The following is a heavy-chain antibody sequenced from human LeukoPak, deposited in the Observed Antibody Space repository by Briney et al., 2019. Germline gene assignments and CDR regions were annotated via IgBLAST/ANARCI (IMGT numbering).Heavy chain of an antibody. Sequence: GGSLRLSXATSGFTFSSYEMNWVRQAPGKGLEWVSYISSRGSTIYYADSVKGRFTISRDNAKNSLYLQMNSLRAEDTAVYYCARDISTIFGVGRLGFDYWGQGTLVTVSS. CDR3: ARDISTIFGVGRLGFDY. V-gene: IGHV3-48*03. D-gene: IGHD3-3*01. CDR1: GFTFSSYE. J-gene: IGHJ4*02. CDR2: ISSRGSTI.